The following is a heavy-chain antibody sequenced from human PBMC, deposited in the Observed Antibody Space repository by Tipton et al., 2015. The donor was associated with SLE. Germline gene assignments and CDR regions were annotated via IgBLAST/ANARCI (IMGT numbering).Heavy chain of an antibody. D-gene: IGHD6-19*01. CDR1: GFTFRSYS. Sequence: SLRLSCAASGFTFRSYSMNWVRQAPGKGLEWVSYISSSSSTIYYADSVRGRFTISRDNAKNSLYLQMNSLRAEDTAVYYCARIAVAGRDYWGQGTLVTVSS. CDR2: ISSSSSTI. V-gene: IGHV3-48*01. CDR3: ARIAVAGRDY. J-gene: IGHJ4*02.